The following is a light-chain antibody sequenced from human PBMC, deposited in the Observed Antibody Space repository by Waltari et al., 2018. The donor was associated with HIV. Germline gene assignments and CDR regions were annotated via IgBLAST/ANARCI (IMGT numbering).Light chain of an antibody. J-gene: IGLJ3*02. CDR2: ENN. V-gene: IGLV1-51*02. CDR3: GAWDSSLTVGM. Sequence: QSVLTPPPSVSAAPGQKVTISCSGRSSNIGNNFVSWYQQLPGTAPKLLIYENNKRPSGIPDRFSGSKSATSATLDITGLQTGDEADYHCGAWDSSLTVGMFGGGTKLTVL. CDR1: SSNIGNNF.